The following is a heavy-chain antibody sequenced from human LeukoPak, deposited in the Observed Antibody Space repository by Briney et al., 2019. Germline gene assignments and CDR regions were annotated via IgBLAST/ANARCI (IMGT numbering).Heavy chain of an antibody. CDR2: IRYDGSNK. CDR3: AKDFDYGDPNWFDP. D-gene: IGHD4-17*01. Sequence: GGSLRLSCAASGFTFSSHGMHWVRQAPGKGLEWVAFIRYDGSNKYYADSVKGRFTISRDNSKNTLYLQMNSLRAEDTAVYYCAKDFDYGDPNWFDPWGQGTLVTVSS. V-gene: IGHV3-30*02. J-gene: IGHJ5*02. CDR1: GFTFSSHG.